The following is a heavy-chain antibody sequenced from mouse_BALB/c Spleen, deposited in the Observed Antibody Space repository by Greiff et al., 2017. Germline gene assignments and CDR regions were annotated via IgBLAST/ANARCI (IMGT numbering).Heavy chain of an antibody. CDR2: INPSTGYT. D-gene: IGHD2-3*01. Sequence: QVQLQQSGAELAKPGASVKMSCKASGYTFTSYWMHWVKQRPGQGLEWIGYINPSTGYTEYNQKFKDKATLTADKSSSTAYMQLSSLTSEDSAVYYCARCDGYYGYFDYWGQGTTLTVSS. V-gene: IGHV1-7*01. J-gene: IGHJ2*01. CDR3: ARCDGYYGYFDY. CDR1: GYTFTSYW.